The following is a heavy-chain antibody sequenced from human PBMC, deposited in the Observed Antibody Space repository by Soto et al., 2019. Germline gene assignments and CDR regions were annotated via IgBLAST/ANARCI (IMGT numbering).Heavy chain of an antibody. Sequence: QITLKESGPTLVKPTQTLTLTCTFSGFSLNTSGVGVGWVRQPPGKALEWLALIYGNDDQRYNLFLKNSLTITQGTYRDQVVLTLTPVGTVDTATYYCAHANNWEYGTPYYFHYWGQGTLVTVS. CDR1: GFSLNTSGVG. J-gene: IGHJ4*02. D-gene: IGHD1-20*01. CDR3: AHANNWEYGTPYYFHY. V-gene: IGHV2-5*01. CDR2: IYGNDDQ.